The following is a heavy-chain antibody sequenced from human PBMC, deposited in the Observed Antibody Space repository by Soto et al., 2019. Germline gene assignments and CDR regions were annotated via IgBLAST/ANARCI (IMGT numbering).Heavy chain of an antibody. CDR3: LSFWTDS. Sequence: EAQLVGSGGGLVQPGGSLRLSCAASGFTFTNYWMNWVRQAPGKGLEWVANIKEDGSEVNYVDSVKGRFTISRDNAKNSVYLQMNSLRAEYTAVYYCLSFWTDSWGQGTLVTVSS. J-gene: IGHJ4*02. D-gene: IGHD1-1*01. V-gene: IGHV3-7*03. CDR1: GFTFTNYW. CDR2: IKEDGSEV.